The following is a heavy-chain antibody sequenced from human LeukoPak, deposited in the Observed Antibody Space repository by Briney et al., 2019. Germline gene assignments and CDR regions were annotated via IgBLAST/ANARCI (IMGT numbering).Heavy chain of an antibody. CDR1: GFTFSGYA. Sequence: GGSLRLSCAASGFTFSGYAMSWVRQAPGKGLEWVSVISGSGSNTYFADSVKGRFTISRDNSKNTLYLQMNSLRAEDTAVYYCARGAPVVWVDYWGQGTLVTVSS. CDR3: ARGAPVVWVDY. CDR2: ISGSGSNT. J-gene: IGHJ4*02. D-gene: IGHD2-8*02. V-gene: IGHV3-23*01.